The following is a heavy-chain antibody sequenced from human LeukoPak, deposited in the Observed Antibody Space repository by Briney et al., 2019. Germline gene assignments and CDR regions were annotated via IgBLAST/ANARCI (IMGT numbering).Heavy chain of an antibody. V-gene: IGHV5-51*01. CDR1: GYIFTSYW. J-gene: IGHJ4*02. CDR2: IYPGDSDT. Sequence: GESLKISCKGSGYIFTSYWIGWVRPMPGKGLEWMGIIYPGDSDTRYSPSFQGQVTISADKSISTAYLQWSSLKASDTAMYYCARGPLRTLTPDGYWGQGTLVTVSS. D-gene: IGHD2-15*01. CDR3: ARGPLRTLTPDGY.